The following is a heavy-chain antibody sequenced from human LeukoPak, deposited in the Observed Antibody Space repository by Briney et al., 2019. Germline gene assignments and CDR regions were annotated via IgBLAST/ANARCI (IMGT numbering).Heavy chain of an antibody. Sequence: PGGSLRLSCATSGFTFSNAWMTWVRQAQGKGLEWVGRIKTKGEGGTVDYAAPVKGRFTISRDDSKNTLYLQMNSLKTEDTAIYYCMSELDNWGQGTLVTVSS. CDR1: GFTFSNAW. V-gene: IGHV3-15*01. J-gene: IGHJ4*02. CDR3: MSELDN. CDR2: IKTKGEGGTV.